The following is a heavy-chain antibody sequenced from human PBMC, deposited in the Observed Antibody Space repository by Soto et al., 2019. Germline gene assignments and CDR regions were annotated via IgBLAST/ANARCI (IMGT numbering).Heavy chain of an antibody. CDR1: GFTFSSYG. CDR2: IWYDGSNK. CDR3: AREGSYSSSSLPSNYYYYYGMDV. Sequence: QVQLVESGGGVVQPGRSLRLSCAASGFTFSSYGMHWVRQAPGKGLEWVAVIWYDGSNKYYADSVKGRFTISRDNSKNTLYLQMNSLRAEDTAVYYCAREGSYSSSSLPSNYYYYYGMDVWGQGTTVTVSS. J-gene: IGHJ6*02. D-gene: IGHD6-6*01. V-gene: IGHV3-33*01.